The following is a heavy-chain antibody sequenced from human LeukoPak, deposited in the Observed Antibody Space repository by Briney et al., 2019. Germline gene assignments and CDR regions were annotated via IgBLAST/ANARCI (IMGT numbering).Heavy chain of an antibody. CDR1: GGPISSYY. D-gene: IGHD6-19*01. Sequence: SETLSLTCTVSGGPISSYYWSWIRQPAGKGLEWIGRIYTSGSTNYNPSLKSRVTMSVDTSKNQFSLKLSSVTAADTAVYYCARVARAGLYYYYYMDVWGKGTTVTVSS. J-gene: IGHJ6*03. CDR3: ARVARAGLYYYYYMDV. CDR2: IYTSGST. V-gene: IGHV4-4*07.